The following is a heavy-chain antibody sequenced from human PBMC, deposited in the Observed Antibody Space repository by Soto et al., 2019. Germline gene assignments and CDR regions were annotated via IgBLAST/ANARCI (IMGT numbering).Heavy chain of an antibody. CDR1: GFTFSNAW. V-gene: IGHV3-15*01. CDR3: RTQWLD. J-gene: IGHJ4*02. Sequence: GGSLRLSCAASGFTFSNAWMTWVRQAPGKGLEWLGFIRKKTDGGTADYAAPVKGRFTISRDDSKNTLYLQMHSLKIEDTDVYYCRTQWLDWGQGTLVTVSS. CDR2: IRKKTDGGTA. D-gene: IGHD6-19*01.